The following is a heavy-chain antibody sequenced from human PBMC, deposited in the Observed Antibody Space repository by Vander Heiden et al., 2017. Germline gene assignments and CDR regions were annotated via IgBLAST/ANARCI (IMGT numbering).Heavy chain of an antibody. CDR1: GFTFSSYG. Sequence: QVQLVVSGGGVGQPGRSLRLSCAASGFTFSSYGMHWVRQAPGKGLEWVAVISYDGSNKYYADSVKGRFTISRDNSKNTLYLQMNSLRAEDTAVYYCAKDLYGDRGNYFDYWGQGTLVTVSS. CDR2: ISYDGSNK. D-gene: IGHD4-17*01. V-gene: IGHV3-30*18. J-gene: IGHJ4*02. CDR3: AKDLYGDRGNYFDY.